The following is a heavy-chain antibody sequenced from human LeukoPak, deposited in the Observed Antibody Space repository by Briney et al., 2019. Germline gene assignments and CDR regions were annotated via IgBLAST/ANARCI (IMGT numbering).Heavy chain of an antibody. CDR2: IYYSGGT. CDR3: ARNLPVFYGSSGYPWHDAFDI. J-gene: IGHJ3*02. V-gene: IGHV4-59*12. Sequence: PSETLSLTCTVSGGSISSYYWSWIRQPPGKGLEWIGYIYYSGGTNYNPSLKSRVTISVDTSKNQFSLKLSSVTAADTAVYYCARNLPVFYGSSGYPWHDAFDIWGQGTMVTVSS. CDR1: GGSISSYY. D-gene: IGHD3-22*01.